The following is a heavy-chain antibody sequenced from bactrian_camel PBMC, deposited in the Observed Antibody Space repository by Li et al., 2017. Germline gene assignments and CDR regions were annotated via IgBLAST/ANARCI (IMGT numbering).Heavy chain of an antibody. V-gene: IGHV3S54*01. CDR3: ATHSHWYCWPSQSSDFDY. D-gene: IGHD3*01. CDR2: IKTEYDTT. Sequence: QVQLVESGGGLVQPGGSLKLSCAASGDTVNIHCVGWFRQAPGKEREVVGNIKTEYDTTLYADSVKGRFTISQDKNKHMVYLQMNSLKPEDTAMYYCATHSHWYCWPSQSSDFDYWGRGTQVT. J-gene: IGHJ4*01. CDR1: GDTVNIHC.